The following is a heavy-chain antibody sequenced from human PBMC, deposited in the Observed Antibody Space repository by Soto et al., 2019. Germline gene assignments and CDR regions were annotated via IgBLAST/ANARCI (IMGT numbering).Heavy chain of an antibody. J-gene: IGHJ3*02. Sequence: QVQLVESGGGVVQPGRSLRLSCAASGFTFSSYGMHWVRQAPGKGLEWVALISYGGSNKYYADSVKGRFTISRDNSKNTLYLQMNSLRTEDTAVYYCAKDLGHGGRGAFEIWGQGTMVTVSS. CDR1: GFTFSSYG. V-gene: IGHV3-30*18. CDR3: AKDLGHGGRGAFEI. D-gene: IGHD7-27*01. CDR2: ISYGGSNK.